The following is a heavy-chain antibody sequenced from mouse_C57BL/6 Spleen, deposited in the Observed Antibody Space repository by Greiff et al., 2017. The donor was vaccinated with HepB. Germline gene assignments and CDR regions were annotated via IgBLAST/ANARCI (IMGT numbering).Heavy chain of an antibody. D-gene: IGHD2-10*02. Sequence: VKLMESGAELVKPGASVKLSCKASGYTFTEYTIHWVKQRSGQGLEWIGWFYPGSGSIKYNEKFKDKATLTADKSSSTVYMELSRLTSEDSAVYFCARHEGGYDFEGYFDYWGQGTTLTVSS. J-gene: IGHJ2*01. CDR2: FYPGSGSI. V-gene: IGHV1-62-2*01. CDR1: GYTFTEYT. CDR3: ARHEGGYDFEGYFDY.